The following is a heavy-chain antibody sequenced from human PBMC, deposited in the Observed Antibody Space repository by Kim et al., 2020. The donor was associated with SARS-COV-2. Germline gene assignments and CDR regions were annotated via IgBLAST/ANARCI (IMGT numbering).Heavy chain of an antibody. CDR3: ARGEQAPRLQY. CDR1: GGSFGDSY. V-gene: IGHV4-34*01. Sequence: SETLSLTCAVYGGSFGDSYFNWFRQPPGKGLEWIGEIHHRGSTTYNPSLKSRVTVSLDTSKNQFSLKLSSVTAADTALYYCARGEQAPRLQYWGQGALVT. J-gene: IGHJ4*02. CDR2: IHHRGST.